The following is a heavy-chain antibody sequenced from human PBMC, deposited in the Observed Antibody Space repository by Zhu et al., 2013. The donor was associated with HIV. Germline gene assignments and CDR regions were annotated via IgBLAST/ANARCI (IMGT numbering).Heavy chain of an antibody. V-gene: IGHV1-69*02. D-gene: IGHD2-2*01. CDR3: ARYCSSTSCHLYGMDV. Sequence: QVQLVQSGAEVKKPGSSVKVSCKASGGTFSSYTISWVRQAPGQGLEWMGRIIPILGIANYAQKFQGRVTITADKSTSTAYMELSSLRSEDTAVYYCARYCSSTSCHLYGMDVWGQGTTVTVSS. CDR2: IIPILGIA. J-gene: IGHJ6*02. CDR1: GGTFSSYT.